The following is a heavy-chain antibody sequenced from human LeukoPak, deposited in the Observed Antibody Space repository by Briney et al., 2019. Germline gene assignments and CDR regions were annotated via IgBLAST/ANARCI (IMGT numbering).Heavy chain of an antibody. D-gene: IGHD4-17*01. CDR3: AKASPMTAVTIGP. CDR1: GFTFSSYG. Sequence: GGSLRLSCAASGFTFSSYGMHWVRQAPGKGLEWVAVISYDGSNKYYADSVKGRFTISRDNSKNTLYLQMNSLRAEDTAVYYCAKASPMTAVTIGPWGQGTLVTVSS. CDR2: ISYDGSNK. V-gene: IGHV3-30*18. J-gene: IGHJ5*02.